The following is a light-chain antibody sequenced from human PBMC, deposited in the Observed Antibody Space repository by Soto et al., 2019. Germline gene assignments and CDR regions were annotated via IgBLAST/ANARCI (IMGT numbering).Light chain of an antibody. CDR1: QSIRSN. V-gene: IGKV3-15*01. J-gene: IGKJ1*01. CDR2: GAS. Sequence: IVMTQSPATLSVSPGERVTLSCRASQSIRSNLVWYQQRPGQAPRLLIYGASSRATGIPARFSGRGSGTECTLTISSLQSEDFAVYYCQHYNNWPPCTFGQGTKVEIK. CDR3: QHYNNWPPCT.